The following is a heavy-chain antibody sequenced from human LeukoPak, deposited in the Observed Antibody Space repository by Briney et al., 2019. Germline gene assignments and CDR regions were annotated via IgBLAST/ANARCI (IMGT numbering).Heavy chain of an antibody. CDR1: GITFSNYW. CDR3: ASSPVITRD. Sequence: GGSLRLSCAASGITFSNYWRHWVRQAAGKGLEWVSRINSGGSRITYADSVNGRFTISRDNAKPTLSLQMNSLRVEDTAVYYCASSPVITRDWGQGPLVTVSS. J-gene: IGHJ4*02. V-gene: IGHV3-74*01. D-gene: IGHD3-22*01. CDR2: INSGGSRI.